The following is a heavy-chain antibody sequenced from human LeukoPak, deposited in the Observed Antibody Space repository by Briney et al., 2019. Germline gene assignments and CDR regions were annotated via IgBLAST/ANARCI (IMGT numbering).Heavy chain of an antibody. V-gene: IGHV3-9*03. Sequence: GGSLRLSCAASGFTFDDYTMHWVRQAPGKGLEWVSGISWNSGSIGYADSVKGRFTISRDNAKNSLYLQMNSLRAEDMALYYCAKDLGIAAAAVGAFDIWGQGTMVTVSS. CDR3: AKDLGIAAAAVGAFDI. D-gene: IGHD6-13*01. CDR1: GFTFDDYT. CDR2: ISWNSGSI. J-gene: IGHJ3*02.